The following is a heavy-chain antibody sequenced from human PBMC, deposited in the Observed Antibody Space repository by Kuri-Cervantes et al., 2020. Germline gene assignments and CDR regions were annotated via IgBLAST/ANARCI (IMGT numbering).Heavy chain of an antibody. J-gene: IGHJ4*02. CDR1: GFNFRSNG. D-gene: IGHD6-19*01. Sequence: GESLKISCIASGFNFRSNGMHWVRQAPAKGLEWVAVISYDGSVKHYAESVKGRFIVSRDNSKNTLHLQMNSLTAEDTAVYYCAKADVGAVAGSDYWGQGTLVTVSS. CDR2: ISYDGSVK. CDR3: AKADVGAVAGSDY. V-gene: IGHV3-30*18.